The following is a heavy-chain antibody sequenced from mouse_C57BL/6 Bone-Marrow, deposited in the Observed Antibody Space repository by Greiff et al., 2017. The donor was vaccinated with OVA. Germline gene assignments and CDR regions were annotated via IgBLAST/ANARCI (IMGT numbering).Heavy chain of an antibody. CDR2: INPNNGGT. Sequence: VQLQQSGPELVKPGASVKISCKASGYTFTDYYMNWVKQSHGKSLEWIGDINPNNGGTSYNQKFKGKATLTVDKSSSTAYMELRSLTSEDSAVYYCARGYYGSWAYWGQGTLVTVSA. D-gene: IGHD1-1*01. CDR1: GYTFTDYY. J-gene: IGHJ3*01. V-gene: IGHV1-26*01. CDR3: ARGYYGSWAY.